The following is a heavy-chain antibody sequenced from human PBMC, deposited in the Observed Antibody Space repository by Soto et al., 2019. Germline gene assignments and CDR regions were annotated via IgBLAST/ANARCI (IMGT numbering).Heavy chain of an antibody. CDR2: IDWDDDK. D-gene: IGHD2-2*01. V-gene: IGHV2-70*11. CDR1: GFSLSTSGMY. CDR3: ARIRSVLVPAASYYYYGMDV. Sequence: SGPTLVNPTQTLTLTCTFAGFSLSTSGMYKSWISQPPGKAMEWLARIDWDDDKYYSTSLKTRLTISKDTSKNQVVLTMTNMDPVDTATYYCARIRSVLVPAASYYYYGMDVWGQGTTVTVSS. J-gene: IGHJ6*02.